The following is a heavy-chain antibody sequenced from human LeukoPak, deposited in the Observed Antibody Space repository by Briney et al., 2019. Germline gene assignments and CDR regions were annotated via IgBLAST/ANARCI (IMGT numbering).Heavy chain of an antibody. D-gene: IGHD6-13*01. J-gene: IGHJ4*02. CDR1: GGSISSTNW. Sequence: PSETLSLTCAVSGGSISSTNWWSWVRQSPGKGLEWIGEIYHSGSTNYNPSLKSRVTISVDTSKNQFSLKLSSVTAADTAVYYCARYAEEGSSWELDYWGQGTLVTVSS. CDR2: IYHSGST. CDR3: ARYAEEGSSWELDY. V-gene: IGHV4-4*02.